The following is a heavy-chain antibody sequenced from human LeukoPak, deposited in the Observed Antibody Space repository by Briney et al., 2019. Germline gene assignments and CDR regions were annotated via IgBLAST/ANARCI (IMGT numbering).Heavy chain of an antibody. Sequence: SETLSLTRAVYGGSFSNDYWSWIRQPPGMGLEWIGEISHSGSANYNPSLKSRVTVSVDTSRNQFSLKLSSVTAADTAVYYCASRTRAIAAPGTNYWGQGTLVTVSS. CDR1: GGSFSNDY. V-gene: IGHV4-34*01. CDR2: ISHSGSA. D-gene: IGHD6-13*01. CDR3: ASRTRAIAAPGTNY. J-gene: IGHJ4*02.